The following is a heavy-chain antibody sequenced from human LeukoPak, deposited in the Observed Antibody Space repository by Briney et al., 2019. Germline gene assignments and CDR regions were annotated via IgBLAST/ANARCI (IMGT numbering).Heavy chain of an antibody. CDR3: AIGNHDGSAC. Sequence: PGGSLRLSCAASGFTFSSYAMSWARQAPGKGLEWVSAISGSGGSTYYPDSVKGRFTISRDNTKNTLYLQMNSLRAEVTVVDYCAIGNHDGSACWGQGTLVTVSS. J-gene: IGHJ4*02. V-gene: IGHV3-23*01. CDR2: ISGSGGST. CDR1: GFTFSSYA. D-gene: IGHD1-14*01.